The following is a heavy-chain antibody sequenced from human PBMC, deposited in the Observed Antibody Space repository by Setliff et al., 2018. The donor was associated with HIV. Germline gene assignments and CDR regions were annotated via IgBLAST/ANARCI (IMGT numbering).Heavy chain of an antibody. V-gene: IGHV1-18*01. D-gene: IGHD3-16*01. CDR3: ASQTGGRRAFEI. CDR2: ISYNSGNT. Sequence: ASVKVPCKASGYTSNNYGISWVRQAPGQGLEWMGWISYNSGNTHYSQRLQDRGTMTIDTLTATVYMQLTSLRSDDTAVYYCASQTGGRRAFEIWGQGTVVTVSS. CDR1: GYTSNNYG. J-gene: IGHJ3*02.